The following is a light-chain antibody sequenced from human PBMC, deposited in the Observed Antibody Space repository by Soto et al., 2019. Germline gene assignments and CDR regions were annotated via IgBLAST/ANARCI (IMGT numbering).Light chain of an antibody. Sequence: QLVLTQSPSASASLGASVKLTCTLRSGQSSYAIAWHQQQPEKGPRYLMKLNSDGSHSKGDGIPDRFSGSSSGAARYLTIASLQSEDEADYYCQTLGTGTVVFGGGTKRTVL. J-gene: IGLJ2*01. V-gene: IGLV4-69*01. CDR1: SGQSSYA. CDR2: LNSDGSH. CDR3: QTLGTGTVV.